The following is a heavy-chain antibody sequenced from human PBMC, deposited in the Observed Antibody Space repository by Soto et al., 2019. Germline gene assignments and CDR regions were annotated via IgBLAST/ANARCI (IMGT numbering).Heavy chain of an antibody. CDR3: ASYDYGDYVEGGFDYYGMDV. Sequence: SETLSLTCTVSGGSISSYYWSWIRQPPGKGLEWIGYIYYSGSTNYNPSLKSRVTISVDTSKNQFSLKLSSVTAADTAVYYCASYDYGDYVEGGFDYYGMDVWGQGTTVTVSS. CDR1: GGSISSYY. J-gene: IGHJ6*02. D-gene: IGHD4-17*01. CDR2: IYYSGST. V-gene: IGHV4-59*01.